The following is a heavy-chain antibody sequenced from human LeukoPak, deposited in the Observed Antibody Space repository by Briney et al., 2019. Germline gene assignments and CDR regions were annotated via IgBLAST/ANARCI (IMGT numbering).Heavy chain of an antibody. V-gene: IGHV4-34*01. D-gene: IGHD1-26*01. CDR1: GGSFSGYY. Sequence: SETLSLTCAVYGGSFSGYYWSWIRQPPGKGLEWIGEINHSGSTNYNPSLKSRVTISVDTSKNQFSLKLSSVTAADTAVYYCARVPWEGYFDYWGQGTLVTVSS. CDR3: ARVPWEGYFDY. J-gene: IGHJ4*02. CDR2: INHSGST.